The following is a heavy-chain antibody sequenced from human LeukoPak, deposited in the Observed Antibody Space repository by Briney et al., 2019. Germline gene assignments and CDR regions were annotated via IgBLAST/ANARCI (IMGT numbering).Heavy chain of an antibody. V-gene: IGHV3-30*02. CDR3: AKSVSTVALYFQH. Sequence: GGSLRLSCAASGFTFSSYGMHWVRQAPGKGLEWVAFIRYDGSNKYYADSVKGRFTISRDNSKNTLYLQMNSLRAEDTAVYYSAKSVSTVALYFQHWGQGTLVTVSS. J-gene: IGHJ1*01. CDR1: GFTFSSYG. CDR2: IRYDGSNK. D-gene: IGHD4-23*01.